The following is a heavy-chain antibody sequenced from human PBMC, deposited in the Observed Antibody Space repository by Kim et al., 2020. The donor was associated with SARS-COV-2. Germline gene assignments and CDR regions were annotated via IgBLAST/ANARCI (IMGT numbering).Heavy chain of an antibody. Sequence: GGSLRLSCAASGFTFSSYAMSWVRQAPGKGLEWVSAISGSGGSTYYADSVKGRFTISRDNSKNTLYLQMNSLRAEDTAVYYCAKDTGVALSGYYAFDIWGQGTMVTVSS. CDR1: GFTFSSYA. CDR3: AKDTGVALSGYYAFDI. D-gene: IGHD3-22*01. CDR2: ISGSGGST. V-gene: IGHV3-23*01. J-gene: IGHJ3*02.